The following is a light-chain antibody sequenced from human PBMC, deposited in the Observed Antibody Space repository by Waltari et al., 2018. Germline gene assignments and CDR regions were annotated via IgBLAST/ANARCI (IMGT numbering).Light chain of an antibody. Sequence: AIRITQSPSSLSASPGDRVTIPCRASQSISSYLAWYQKKPGKAPKVRIYAAATLQSGVPSRFSDSGSGTDFTLTISCLQSEDFAIYYCQQYYSSPATFGQGNKVEIK. CDR3: QQYYSSPAT. CDR1: QSISSY. CDR2: AAA. J-gene: IGKJ1*01. V-gene: IGKV1-8*01.